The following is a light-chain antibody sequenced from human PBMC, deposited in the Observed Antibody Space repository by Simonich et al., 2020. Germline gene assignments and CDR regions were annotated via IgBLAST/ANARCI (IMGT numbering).Light chain of an antibody. V-gene: IGKV3-15*01. CDR1: QSVSST. Sequence: EIVMTQSPATLSVSPGKRATLSCRASQSVSSTLAWYQQKPGQAPRLLIYGASTRATGIPARFSGSGSGTEFTLTISSLEPEDFAVYYCQQRSNWPITFGQGTRLEIK. CDR2: GAS. J-gene: IGKJ5*01. CDR3: QQRSNWPIT.